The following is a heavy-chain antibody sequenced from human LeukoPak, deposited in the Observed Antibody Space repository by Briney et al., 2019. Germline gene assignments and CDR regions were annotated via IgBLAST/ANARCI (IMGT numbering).Heavy chain of an antibody. CDR1: GYSFTSYW. V-gene: IGHV5-51*01. Sequence: GESLKISCKGSGYSFTSYWIGWVRQMPGKGLECMGIIYPGDSDTRYSPSFQGQVTISADKSISTAYLQWSSLKASDTAMYYCARHTYDSSGYYYYFDYWGQGTLVTVSS. CDR2: IYPGDSDT. D-gene: IGHD3-22*01. J-gene: IGHJ4*02. CDR3: ARHTYDSSGYYYYFDY.